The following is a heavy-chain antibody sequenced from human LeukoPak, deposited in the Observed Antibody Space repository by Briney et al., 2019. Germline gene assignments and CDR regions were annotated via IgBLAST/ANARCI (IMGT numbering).Heavy chain of an antibody. D-gene: IGHD1-7*01. CDR2: IYHSGNT. CDR3: ARDGGPQLPLGWFDP. CDR1: GYSINTGSF. V-gene: IGHV4-38-2*02. J-gene: IGHJ5*02. Sequence: SETLSLTCTVSGYSINTGSFWGWIRQPPGKGLEWIGSIYHSGNTYYNPSLKSRVTISIDTSKNQFSLKLSSVTAADTAVYYCARDGGPQLPLGWFDPWGQGTLVIVSS.